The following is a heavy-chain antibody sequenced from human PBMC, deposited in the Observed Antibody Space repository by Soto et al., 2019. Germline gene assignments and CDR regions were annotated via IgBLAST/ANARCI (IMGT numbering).Heavy chain of an antibody. D-gene: IGHD3-10*01. CDR3: ARFGGGMDV. CDR1: GGSISGINW. J-gene: IGHJ6*02. CDR2: IYHSGST. V-gene: IGHV4-4*02. Sequence: QVQLQESGPGLVKPSGTLSLTCVVSGGSISGINWWYWVRQPPGKGLEWIGEIYHSGSTHYNPSLXSRVTISVDKSKTPFSLKLSSVTAADTAVYYCARFGGGMDVWGQGTTVTVSS.